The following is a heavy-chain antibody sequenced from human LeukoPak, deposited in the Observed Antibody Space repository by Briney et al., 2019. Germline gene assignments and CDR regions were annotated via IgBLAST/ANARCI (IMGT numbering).Heavy chain of an antibody. Sequence: ASVKVSCKVSGYTLTQLSMHWVRQAPGKGLEWMGGIIPIFGTANYAQKFQGRVTITADESTSTAYMELSSLRSEDTAVYYCARVIAAAGTFYYYYMDVWGKGTTVTVSS. CDR3: ARVIAAAGTFYYYYMDV. CDR1: GYTLTQLS. V-gene: IGHV1-69*13. D-gene: IGHD6-13*01. J-gene: IGHJ6*03. CDR2: IIPIFGTA.